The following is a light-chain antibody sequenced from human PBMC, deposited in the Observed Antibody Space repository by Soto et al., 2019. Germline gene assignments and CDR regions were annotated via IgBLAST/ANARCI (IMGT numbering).Light chain of an antibody. J-gene: IGLJ2*01. V-gene: IGLV2-14*01. Sequence: QSALTQPASVSGSPGQSITISCTGTSSDVGGYNYVSWYQQHPGKAPKLMIYEVSNRPSWVSNRFSGSKSGNTASLTISGLQAEDEADYYCSSYTSSSTLAVFGGGTKLTV. CDR2: EVS. CDR1: SSDVGGYNY. CDR3: SSYTSSSTLAV.